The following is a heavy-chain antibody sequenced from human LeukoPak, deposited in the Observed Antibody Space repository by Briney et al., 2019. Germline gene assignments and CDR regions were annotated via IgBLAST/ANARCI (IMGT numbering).Heavy chain of an antibody. CDR2: INPNSGGT. Sequence: ASVKVSCKASGYTFTGYYMHWVRQAPGQGLEWMGWINPNSGGTNYAQKFQGRVTMTRDTSISAAYMELSRPRSDDTAVYYCARERSLYDSSGLYWFDPWGQGTLVTVSS. CDR1: GYTFTGYY. D-gene: IGHD3-22*01. CDR3: ARERSLYDSSGLYWFDP. V-gene: IGHV1-2*02. J-gene: IGHJ5*02.